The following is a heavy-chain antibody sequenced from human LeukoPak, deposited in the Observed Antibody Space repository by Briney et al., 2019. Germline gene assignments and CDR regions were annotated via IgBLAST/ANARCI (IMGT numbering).Heavy chain of an antibody. J-gene: IGHJ4*02. D-gene: IGHD4-17*01. CDR2: ISGGSATK. CDR3: ARDYGDYEPLDY. Sequence: PGGSLRLSCAASGFTFSGHNMKWVRQAPGRGLEWISYISGGSATKYYADSVKGRFTISRDNSKNTLYLQMNSLRAEDTAVYYCARDYGDYEPLDYWGQGTLVTVSS. V-gene: IGHV3-48*01. CDR1: GFTFSGHN.